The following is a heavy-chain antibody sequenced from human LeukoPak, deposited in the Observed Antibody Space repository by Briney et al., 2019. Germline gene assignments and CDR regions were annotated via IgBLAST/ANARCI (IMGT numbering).Heavy chain of an antibody. CDR1: GFTFSSYW. Sequence: PGGSLRLSCAASGFTFSSYWMSWVRQAPGKGLEWVANIKQDGSEKYYVDSVKGRFTISRDNAKNSLYLQMNSLRAEDTAVYYCARVFSGIYLGLHYYYYMDVWDKGTTVTVSS. J-gene: IGHJ6*03. CDR3: ARVFSGIYLGLHYYYYMDV. CDR2: IKQDGSEK. D-gene: IGHD1-26*01. V-gene: IGHV3-7*01.